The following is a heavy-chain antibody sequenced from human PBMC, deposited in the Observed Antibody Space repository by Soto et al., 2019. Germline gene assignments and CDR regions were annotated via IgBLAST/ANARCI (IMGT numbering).Heavy chain of an antibody. CDR3: AKTDGYEVEY. J-gene: IGHJ4*02. CDR1: GYIFVSYW. CDR2: IYPGDSDT. Sequence: GESLKISCNGSGYIFVSYWIAWVRQMPGKGLEWMGSIYPGDSDTTYSPSIQGQVTISADKSSTTVYLQWNTLKASDTAMYYCAKTDGYEVEYWGQGTQVTVSS. D-gene: IGHD5-18*01. V-gene: IGHV5-51*01.